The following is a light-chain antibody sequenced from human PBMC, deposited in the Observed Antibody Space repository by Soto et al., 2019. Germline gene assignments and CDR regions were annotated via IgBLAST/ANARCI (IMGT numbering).Light chain of an antibody. CDR1: DNIAPW. V-gene: IGKV1-5*03. J-gene: IGKJ5*01. CDR2: KAA. CDR3: QQYSRYPLT. Sequence: DIQMTQSPSTLSASVGDRVAITCRASDNIAPWVAWYQQKPGKAPKLLIYKAANLADEVPSRFAGSGSGTDFTLTLTRLQPDDFATYYCQQYSRYPLTLGQGTRLEIK.